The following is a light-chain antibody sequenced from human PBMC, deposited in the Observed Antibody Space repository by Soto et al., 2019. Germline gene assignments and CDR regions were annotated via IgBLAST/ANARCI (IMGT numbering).Light chain of an antibody. CDR2: KNN. CDR3: AAWDDSLSGVV. J-gene: IGLJ2*01. Sequence: QAVVIQPPSTSGTPGQRVTISCSGSSSNIGNNYVYWYQQLSGTAAKLLIYKNNEQPSGVPDRFSGSNSGTSASLAVSGLRSDDEDHYYCAAWDDSLSGVVFGRGTKVTVL. V-gene: IGLV1-47*01. CDR1: SSNIGNNY.